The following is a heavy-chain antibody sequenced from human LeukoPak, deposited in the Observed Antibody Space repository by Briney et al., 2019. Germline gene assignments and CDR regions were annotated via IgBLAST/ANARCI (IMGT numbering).Heavy chain of an antibody. CDR2: IHHSGST. D-gene: IGHD2-15*01. Sequence: SETLSLTRTVSGYFISSGYYWGWIRQPPGKGLQWIGSIHHSGSTNYNPSLKSRVTISVDTSKNQFSLKLSSVTAADTAVYYCARSRVARRYYYYYYYMDVWGKGTTVTISS. CDR3: ARSRVARRYYYYYYYMDV. CDR1: GYFISSGYY. J-gene: IGHJ6*03. V-gene: IGHV4-38-2*02.